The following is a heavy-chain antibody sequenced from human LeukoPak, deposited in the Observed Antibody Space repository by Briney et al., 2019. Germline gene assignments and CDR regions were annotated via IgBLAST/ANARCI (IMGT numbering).Heavy chain of an antibody. J-gene: IGHJ4*02. CDR2: IKQDGSEK. CDR3: ARGAIVARGGTFDY. V-gene: IGHV3-7*01. D-gene: IGHD5-12*01. CDR1: GFTFSSYW. Sequence: GGSLRLSCAASGFTFSSYWMSWVRQAPGKGLEWVANIKQDGSEKYYVDSVKGRFTISRDNAKNSLYLQMNSLRAEDTAVYYCARGAIVARGGTFDYWGQGTLVTVSS.